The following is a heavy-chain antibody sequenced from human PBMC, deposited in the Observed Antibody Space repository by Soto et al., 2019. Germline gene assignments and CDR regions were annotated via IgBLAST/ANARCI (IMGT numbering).Heavy chain of an antibody. Sequence: EVQLVETGGGLIQPGGSLRLSCAASGFTVSSNYMSWVRQAPGKGLEWVSVIYSGGSTYYADSVKGRFTISRDNSKNTLYLQMNSLRAEDTAVYYCARDRVVGSSSSLPPYYYYGMDVWGQGTTVTVSS. J-gene: IGHJ6*02. CDR1: GFTVSSNY. CDR3: ARDRVVGSSSSLPPYYYYGMDV. D-gene: IGHD6-6*01. CDR2: IYSGGST. V-gene: IGHV3-53*02.